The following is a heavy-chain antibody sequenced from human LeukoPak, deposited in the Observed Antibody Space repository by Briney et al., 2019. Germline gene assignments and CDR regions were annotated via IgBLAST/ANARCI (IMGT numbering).Heavy chain of an antibody. CDR1: GFTFSSYS. CDR2: ISSSSSAI. CDR3: VRDRVSSFVY. V-gene: IGHV3-48*02. J-gene: IGHJ4*02. Sequence: GGSLRLSCAASGFTFSSYSMNWVRHAPGKGLEWISHISSSSSAIYYADSVKGRFPISRDNAKNSLYLQMNSLRHEDTAVYYCVRDRVSSFVYWGQGNLVTVSS.